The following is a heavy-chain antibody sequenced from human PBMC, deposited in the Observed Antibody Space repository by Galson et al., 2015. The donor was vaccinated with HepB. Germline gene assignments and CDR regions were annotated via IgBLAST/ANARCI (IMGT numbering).Heavy chain of an antibody. CDR2: IWYDGSDK. J-gene: IGHJ4*02. Sequence: SLRLSCAASGFTFSSYGMHWVRQAPGKELEWVAVIWYDGSDKYYADSVKGRLTISRDNSKNTVYLQMNSLRAEDTAVYYCARDRGYSGYGRGPCDYWGQGTLVTVSS. CDR1: GFTFSSYG. CDR3: ARDRGYSGYGRGPCDY. V-gene: IGHV3-33*08. D-gene: IGHD5-12*01.